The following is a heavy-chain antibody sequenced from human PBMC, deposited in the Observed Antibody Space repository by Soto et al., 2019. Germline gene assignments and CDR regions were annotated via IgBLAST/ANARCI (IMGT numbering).Heavy chain of an antibody. D-gene: IGHD6-13*01. V-gene: IGHV3-23*01. CDR2: ISGSGGST. CDR1: GFTFSSYA. Sequence: DVQLLESGGGLVQPGGSLRLSCAASGFTFSSYAMSWVRQAPGKGLEWVSAISGSGGSTYYADSVKGRFTISRDNSKNTLYLQMNSLRAEDTAVYYCAKDLREWSIAAAGYFQHWGQGTLVTVSS. J-gene: IGHJ1*01. CDR3: AKDLREWSIAAAGYFQH.